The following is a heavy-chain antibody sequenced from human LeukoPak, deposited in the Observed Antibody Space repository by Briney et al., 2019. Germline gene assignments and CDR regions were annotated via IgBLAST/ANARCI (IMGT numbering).Heavy chain of an antibody. CDR2: IYYSGST. D-gene: IGHD3-22*01. CDR3: ARVRRLDDSSGLDY. Sequence: KPSETLSLTCTVSGGSISSYYWGWIRQPPGKGLEWIGYIYYSGSTYYNPSLKSRVTISVDTSKNQFSLKLSSVTAADTAVYYCARVRRLDDSSGLDYWGQGTLVTVSS. CDR1: GGSISSYY. J-gene: IGHJ4*02. V-gene: IGHV4-59*12.